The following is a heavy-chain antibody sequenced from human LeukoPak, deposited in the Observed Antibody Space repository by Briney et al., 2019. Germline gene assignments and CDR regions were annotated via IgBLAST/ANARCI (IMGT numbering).Heavy chain of an antibody. CDR2: IRYDGTDK. Sequence: GGSLRLSCAASGFIFSSYGMRWVRQAPGKGLEWVAFIRYDGTDKYYVDSVKGRFTISRDNSKNTLYLQMNSLSAEDTAVYYCAKDPGPDYWGRGTLVTVSS. J-gene: IGHJ4*02. D-gene: IGHD1-1*01. CDR1: GFIFSSYG. V-gene: IGHV3-30*02. CDR3: AKDPGPDY.